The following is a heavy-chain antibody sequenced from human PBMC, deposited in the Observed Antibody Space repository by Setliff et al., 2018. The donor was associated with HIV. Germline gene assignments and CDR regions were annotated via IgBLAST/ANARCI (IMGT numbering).Heavy chain of an antibody. D-gene: IGHD6-13*01. Sequence: GGSLRLSCAASGFNFKTYGMTWVRQAPGKGLDWVAHIGSSNHGIHYTASVQGRFTVSRDNANNLLFLQMNNLRAEDTAVYYCAKVQGTWYGGKGTFDYWGRGTLVTVSS. V-gene: IGHV3-48*04. CDR2: IGSSNHGI. CDR3: AKVQGTWYGGKGTFDY. CDR1: GFNFKTYG. J-gene: IGHJ4*02.